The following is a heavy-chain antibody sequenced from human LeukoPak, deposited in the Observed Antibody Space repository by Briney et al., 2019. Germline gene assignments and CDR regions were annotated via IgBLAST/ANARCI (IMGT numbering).Heavy chain of an antibody. D-gene: IGHD2-2*01. CDR3: ARDWDIVVVPAAPMAGYYGMDV. CDR2: INPSGCSK. J-gene: IGHJ6*02. Sequence: GASVTVSCKASGYTFTSYYMHGVGQAPGQGLEGMGIINPSGCSKSYAQKFQGRVTMTRDTSTSTVYMELSSLRSEDTAVYYCARDWDIVVVPAAPMAGYYGMDVWGQGTTVTVSS. V-gene: IGHV1-46*01. CDR1: GYTFTSYY.